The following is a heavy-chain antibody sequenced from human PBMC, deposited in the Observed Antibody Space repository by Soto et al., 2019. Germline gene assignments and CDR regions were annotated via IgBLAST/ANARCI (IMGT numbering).Heavy chain of an antibody. Sequence: EVQLLESGGGLVQPGGSLRLSCAASGFTFSSYAMSWVRQAPGKGLEWVSAISGSGGSTYYADSVKGRFTISRDNSTNPLYLQMNSLRAEDTAVYYCAKENGYSSSCFEFDYWGQGTLVTVSS. J-gene: IGHJ4*02. CDR2: ISGSGGST. V-gene: IGHV3-23*01. CDR3: AKENGYSSSCFEFDY. CDR1: GFTFSSYA. D-gene: IGHD6-13*01.